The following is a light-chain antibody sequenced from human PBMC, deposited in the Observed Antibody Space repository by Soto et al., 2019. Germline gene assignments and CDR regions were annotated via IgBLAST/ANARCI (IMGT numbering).Light chain of an antibody. V-gene: IGLV7-46*01. CDR1: TGAVTSSHY. Sequence: QAVVTQEPSLTVSPGGTVTLTCGFTTGAVTSSHYPYWFQQKPGQAPRTLIYDTNNKHSWTPARFSGSRPGGKAALTLSGAEAEGEADYYSFISLSGAQVFGGGTKLTVL. CDR3: FISLSGAQV. CDR2: DTN. J-gene: IGLJ2*01.